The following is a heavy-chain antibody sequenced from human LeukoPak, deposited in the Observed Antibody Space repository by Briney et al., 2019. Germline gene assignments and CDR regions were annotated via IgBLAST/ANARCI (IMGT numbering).Heavy chain of an antibody. V-gene: IGHV1-2*06. Sequence: ASVKVSCKASGYTFAGYYMHWVRQAPGQGLEWMGRINPNSGGTSYAQKFQGRLTMTRDTSITTAYMELSRLRSDDTAVYYCAREGVWYDLDYWGQGTLVTVSS. CDR2: INPNSGGT. D-gene: IGHD6-13*01. CDR3: AREGVWYDLDY. CDR1: GYTFAGYY. J-gene: IGHJ4*02.